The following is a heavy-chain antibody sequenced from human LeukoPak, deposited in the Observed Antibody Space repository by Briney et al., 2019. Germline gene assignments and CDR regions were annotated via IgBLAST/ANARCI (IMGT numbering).Heavy chain of an antibody. CDR1: GGSISSYY. D-gene: IGHD5-24*01. Sequence: SETLSLTCTVSGGSISSYYWSWIRQPAGKGLEWIGRIYTSGSTNYNPSLKSRVTMSVDTSKNQFSLELSSVTAADTAVYYCARGMMATVLGENFDLWGRGTLVTVSS. CDR2: IYTSGST. V-gene: IGHV4-4*07. CDR3: ARGMMATVLGENFDL. J-gene: IGHJ2*01.